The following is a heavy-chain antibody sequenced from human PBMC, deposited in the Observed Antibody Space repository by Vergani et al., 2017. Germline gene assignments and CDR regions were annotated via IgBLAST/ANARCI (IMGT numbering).Heavy chain of an antibody. CDR3: VYRKTECGTTGCFYPVYHYYYMEV. Sequence: QISLKESGPTLVKPTQTLTLTCTFSGFSLNTRGVSVAWIRQPPGKALDWLPFIYWTDDQHYSPSLNNRVTITKDTSNNQVVLTMTNMDYVDTGTYYCVYRKTECGTTGCFYPVYHYYYMEVWGKGTMVTVSS. J-gene: IGHJ6*03. CDR2: IYWTDDQ. D-gene: IGHD1-7*01. CDR1: GFSLNTRGVS. V-gene: IGHV2-5*04.